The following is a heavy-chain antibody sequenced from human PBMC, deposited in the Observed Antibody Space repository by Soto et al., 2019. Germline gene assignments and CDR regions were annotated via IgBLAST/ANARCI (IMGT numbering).Heavy chain of an antibody. Sequence: QVQLQQWGAGLLKPSETLSLTCAVYGGSFSGYYWSWIRQPPGKGLEWIGEINHRGSTNYNPSLKSRVTISVDTSKNQSSLKLSSVTAADTAVYYCARGRTVTTPHRYFDLWGRGTLVTVSS. V-gene: IGHV4-34*01. J-gene: IGHJ2*01. D-gene: IGHD4-17*01. CDR2: INHRGST. CDR3: ARGRTVTTPHRYFDL. CDR1: GGSFSGYY.